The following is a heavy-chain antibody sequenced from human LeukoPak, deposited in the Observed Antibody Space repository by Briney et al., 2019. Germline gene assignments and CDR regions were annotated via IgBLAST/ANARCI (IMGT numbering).Heavy chain of an antibody. CDR3: ARDSDPYCGGDCRPFDY. Sequence: SETLSLTCTVSGGSISSYYWSWIRQPPGKGLEWIGYIYYSGSTNYNPSLKSRVTISVDTSKNQFSLKVNSVTAADTALYYCARDSDPYCGGDCRPFDYWGQGTLVTVSS. J-gene: IGHJ4*02. CDR1: GGSISSYY. CDR2: IYYSGST. V-gene: IGHV4-59*12. D-gene: IGHD2-21*02.